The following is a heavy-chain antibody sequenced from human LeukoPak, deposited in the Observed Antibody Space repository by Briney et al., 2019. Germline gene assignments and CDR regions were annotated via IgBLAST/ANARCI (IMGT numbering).Heavy chain of an antibody. V-gene: IGHV4-59*01. CDR1: GGSISSYY. J-gene: IGHJ4*02. CDR3: ARGVNWGLPFDF. Sequence: SETLSLTXTVSGGSISSYYWSWIRQPPGKGLEWIGYIFYSGSTNYNPSLKSRVTMSVDTSKNHFSLQLTSVTAADTAVYYCARGVNWGLPFDFWGQGALVTVSS. D-gene: IGHD7-27*01. CDR2: IFYSGST.